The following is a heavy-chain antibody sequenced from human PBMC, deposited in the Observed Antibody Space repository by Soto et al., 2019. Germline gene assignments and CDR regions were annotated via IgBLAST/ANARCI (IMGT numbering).Heavy chain of an antibody. CDR2: ISSSSSYI. CDR3: ARDPLTDPIPEMDV. CDR1: GFTFSSYS. V-gene: IGHV3-21*01. D-gene: IGHD2-2*02. J-gene: IGHJ6*04. Sequence: PGGSLRLSCAASGFTFSSYSMNWVRQAPGKGLEWVSSISSSSSYIYYADSVKGRFTISRDNAKNSLYLQMNSLRAEDTAVYYCARDPLTDPIPEMDVWGKGTTVTVSS.